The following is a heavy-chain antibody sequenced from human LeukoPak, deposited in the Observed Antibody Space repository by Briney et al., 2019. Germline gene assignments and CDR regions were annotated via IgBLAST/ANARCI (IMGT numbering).Heavy chain of an antibody. J-gene: IGHJ4*02. CDR2: IYSGGSS. D-gene: IGHD2-15*01. CDR3: ARSWYSDY. V-gene: IGHV3-53*01. Sequence: GGSLRLSCAASGFTVSSNYMSWVRQAPGKGLEWVSVIYSGGSSYYADSVKGRFTISRDNSKNTLYLQRNSLRAEDTAVYYCARSWYSDYWGQGTLVTVSS. CDR1: GFTVSSNY.